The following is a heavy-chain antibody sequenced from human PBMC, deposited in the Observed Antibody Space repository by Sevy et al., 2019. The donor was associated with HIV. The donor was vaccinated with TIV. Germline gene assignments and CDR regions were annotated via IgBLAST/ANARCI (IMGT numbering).Heavy chain of an antibody. CDR3: TTDGPLTIFGVVIIGY. J-gene: IGHJ4*02. CDR2: IKSKSDGGTT. D-gene: IGHD3-3*01. V-gene: IGHV3-15*01. CDR1: GFTFSNAW. Sequence: GGSLRLSCAASGFTFSNAWMSWVRQAPGKGLEWVSRIKSKSDGGTTDYAAPVKGRFTISRDDSKNTVYLQMNSLKTEDTAVYYCTTDGPLTIFGVVIIGYWGQGTLVTVSS.